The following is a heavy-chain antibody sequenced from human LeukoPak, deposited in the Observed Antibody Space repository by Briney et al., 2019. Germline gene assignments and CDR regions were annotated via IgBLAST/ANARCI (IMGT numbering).Heavy chain of an antibody. J-gene: IGHJ3*02. Sequence: GGSLRLSCVASGFPFSSYWMTWVRQAPGKGLEWVANIKQDGSKKSYVDSVKGRFTISRDNAKNSLYLQMNSLRAEDTAVYYCARDRITIFGVVDDAFDIWGQGTMVTVSS. CDR2: IKQDGSKK. D-gene: IGHD3-3*01. V-gene: IGHV3-7*03. CDR3: ARDRITIFGVVDDAFDI. CDR1: GFPFSSYW.